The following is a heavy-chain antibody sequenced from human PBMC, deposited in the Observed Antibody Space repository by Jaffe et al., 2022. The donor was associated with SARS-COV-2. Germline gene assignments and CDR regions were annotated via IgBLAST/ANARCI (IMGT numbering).Heavy chain of an antibody. Sequence: EVQLVESGGGVVQPGGSLRLSCAASGFTFDDYAMHWVRQAPGKGLEWVSLISGDGGSTYYADSVKGRFTISRDNSKNSLYLQMNSLRTEDTALYYCALGQLWLVRGFDYWGQGTLVTVSS. D-gene: IGHD5-18*01. J-gene: IGHJ4*02. CDR1: GFTFDDYA. CDR3: ALGQLWLVRGFDY. V-gene: IGHV3-43*02. CDR2: ISGDGGST.